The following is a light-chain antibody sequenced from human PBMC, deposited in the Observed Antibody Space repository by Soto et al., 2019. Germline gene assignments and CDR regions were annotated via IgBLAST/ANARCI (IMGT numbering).Light chain of an antibody. CDR1: RSDVGGYNY. V-gene: IGLV2-8*01. Sequence: QSALTQPPSASGSPGQSVTISCTGTRSDVGGYNYVSWYQQHPDKAPKLMIYEVSKRPSGVPDRFSGSKSGNTASLTVSGLQAEDEADYYCSSYAGSNNPYVFGTGTKLTVL. J-gene: IGLJ1*01. CDR3: SSYAGSNNPYV. CDR2: EVS.